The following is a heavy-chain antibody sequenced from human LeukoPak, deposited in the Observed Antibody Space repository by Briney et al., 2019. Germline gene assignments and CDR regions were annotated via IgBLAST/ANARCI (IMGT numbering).Heavy chain of an antibody. J-gene: IGHJ5*02. D-gene: IGHD2-15*01. CDR1: GFTFSTYA. CDR3: AKDRSCGGGTCSFSWFDH. V-gene: IGHV3-23*01. Sequence: PGGSLRLSCATSGFTFSTYAMTWVRLAPGKGLEWVSTISGGGGSTNYASSGKGRFTISRDNSKNTLYLQMNSLRAEDSAIYYCAKDRSCGGGTCSFSWFDHWGQGTRVTVSS. CDR2: ISGGGGST.